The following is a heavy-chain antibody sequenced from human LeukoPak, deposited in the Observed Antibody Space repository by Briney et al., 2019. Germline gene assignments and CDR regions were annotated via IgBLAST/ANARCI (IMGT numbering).Heavy chain of an antibody. J-gene: IGHJ6*03. V-gene: IGHV4-39*01. Sequence: PSETLYLTCTVSGGSISSSNYYWGWIRQPPGNGLEWIGTIYYSGHTYYNPSLKSRVTIFVDTSQNQFSLKLSSVTAADTAVYYCARHRREHDFWSGSNPTDYYYYMDVWGKGTSVTVSS. CDR3: ARHRREHDFWSGSNPTDYYYYMDV. D-gene: IGHD3-3*01. CDR1: GGSISSSNYY. CDR2: IYYSGHT.